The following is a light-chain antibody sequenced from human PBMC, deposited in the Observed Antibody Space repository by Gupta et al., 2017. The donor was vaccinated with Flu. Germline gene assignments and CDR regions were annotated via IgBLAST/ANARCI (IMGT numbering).Light chain of an antibody. Sequence: EIVLTQSPATLSLSPGERATLSCRASQSVSSYLAWYQQKPGQAPRLLIYDASNRATGVPTRFSGSGDGTDFTLTIDSREPEDFAVYYCQQRGSGHPYLTFGEGTKVET. CDR3: QQRGSGHPYLT. CDR2: DAS. J-gene: IGKJ4*01. CDR1: QSVSSY. V-gene: IGKV3-11*01.